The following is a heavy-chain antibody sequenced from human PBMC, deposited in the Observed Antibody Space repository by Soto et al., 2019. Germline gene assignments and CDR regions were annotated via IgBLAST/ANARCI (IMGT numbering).Heavy chain of an antibody. CDR3: ARWNYHHYHHSSANFRTSYYFDS. CDR2: INHSGSS. J-gene: IGHJ4*02. D-gene: IGHD3-22*01. CDR1: GGSFNAYY. Sequence: SETLSLTCAVYGGSFNAYYWSWIRQSPGKGLEWIGEINHSGSSNYSPSLKGRLTISVDSSKNQLSLKLTSMTAADSAVYYCARWNYHHYHHSSANFRTSYYFDSWGQGTLVTVSS. V-gene: IGHV4-34*01.